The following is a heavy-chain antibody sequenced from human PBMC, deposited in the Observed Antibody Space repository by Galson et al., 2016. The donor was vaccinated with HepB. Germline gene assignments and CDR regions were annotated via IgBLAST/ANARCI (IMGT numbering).Heavy chain of an antibody. D-gene: IGHD5-24*01. CDR2: ISSSFNYI. V-gene: IGHV3-21*01. Sequence: SLRLSCAASGFTFSGYTMNWVRQAPGKGLEWVSSISSSFNYIYYADSGKGRFTISRENAKNLLYRQMNSLRAEDTAVYYCASPIRLSWLQYPYYDYGMDVWGQGTTVTVSS. J-gene: IGHJ6*02. CDR1: GFTFSGYT. CDR3: ASPIRLSWLQYPYYDYGMDV.